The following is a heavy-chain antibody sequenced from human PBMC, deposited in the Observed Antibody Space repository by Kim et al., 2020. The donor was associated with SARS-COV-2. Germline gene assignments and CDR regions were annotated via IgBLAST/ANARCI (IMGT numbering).Heavy chain of an antibody. CDR3: ARDEFRTIRGVIGY. Sequence: GGSLRLSCAASRFTFSSYGMHWVRLAPGKGLEWVAVISYDGNDKYYADSVKGRFTISRDNSKNTLYLQMNSLRAEDTAVHYCARDEFRTIRGVIGYWGQGTLVTVSS. D-gene: IGHD3-10*01. J-gene: IGHJ4*02. CDR1: RFTFSSYG. V-gene: IGHV3-30*03. CDR2: ISYDGNDK.